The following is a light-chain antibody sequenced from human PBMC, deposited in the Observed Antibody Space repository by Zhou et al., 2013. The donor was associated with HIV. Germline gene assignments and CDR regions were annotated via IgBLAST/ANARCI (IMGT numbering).Light chain of an antibody. CDR1: QRISNY. Sequence: DIQLTQSPSFLSASVGDRVTITCRASQRISNYLAWFQQKPREAPKLLIHAASTLHGGVPSKFSGSGSGTEFTLTISSLQPEDFATYYCQQLNSYPLTFGGGTKVEIK. V-gene: IGKV1-9*01. CDR2: AAS. J-gene: IGKJ4*01. CDR3: QQLNSYPLT.